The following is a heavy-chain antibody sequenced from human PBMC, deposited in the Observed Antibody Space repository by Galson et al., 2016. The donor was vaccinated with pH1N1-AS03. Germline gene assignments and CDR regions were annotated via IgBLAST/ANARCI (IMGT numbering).Heavy chain of an antibody. CDR2: IRNGGGTI. Sequence: SLRLSCAASGFTFSSYWMSWVRQAPGKGPEWVSAIRNGGGTIWYADSVKGRFTISRDDSKNTLYLQMNSLRVGDTALYYCAKVTRERSIDMDFEHWGQGTPVTVSP. D-gene: IGHD3-9*01. J-gene: IGHJ4*02. CDR3: AKVTRERSIDMDFEH. CDR1: GFTFSSYW. V-gene: IGHV3-23*01.